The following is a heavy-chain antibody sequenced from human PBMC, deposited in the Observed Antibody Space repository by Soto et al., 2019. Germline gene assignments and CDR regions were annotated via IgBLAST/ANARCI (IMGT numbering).Heavy chain of an antibody. J-gene: IGHJ4*02. CDR2: IYDSGST. CDR3: ASGGDYSPFDY. Sequence: PSETLSLTCTVSGGSISSYYWSWIRQPPGKGLEWIGYIYDSGSTNYNPSLKSRVTISVDTSKNQFSLKVSSLTAADTAVYYCASGGDYSPFDYWGQGTLVTVSS. CDR1: GGSISSYY. V-gene: IGHV4-59*01. D-gene: IGHD4-17*01.